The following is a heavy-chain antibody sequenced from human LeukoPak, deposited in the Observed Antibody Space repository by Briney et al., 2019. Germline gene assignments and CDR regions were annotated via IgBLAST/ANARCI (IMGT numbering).Heavy chain of an antibody. CDR1: GFTFSAYR. CDR2: ISSPGGTT. J-gene: IGHJ2*01. V-gene: IGHV3-48*01. CDR3: AKTRGYRYGYDFGWYFDL. D-gene: IGHD5-18*01. Sequence: PGGSLRLSCIASGFTFSAYRMTWVRQAPGKGLEWISFISSPGGTTYYADAVKGRFTISRDNSKNTLYLQMNSLRAEDTAVYYCAKTRGYRYGYDFGWYFDLWGLGILVNVSS.